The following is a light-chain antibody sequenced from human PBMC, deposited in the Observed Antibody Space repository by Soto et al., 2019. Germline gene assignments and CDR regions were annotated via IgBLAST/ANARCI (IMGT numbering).Light chain of an antibody. CDR1: SSDVGAHNY. CDR3: SSYAGGNNWV. Sequence: QSALTQPPSASGSPGQSLTISCTGTSSDVGAHNYVSWYQQNPGKAPKLMLYDVNKRPPGVPDRFSGSKSGNTASLTVSGLQAEDEADYYCSSYAGGNNWVFGGGTKLTVL. CDR2: DVN. V-gene: IGLV2-8*01. J-gene: IGLJ3*02.